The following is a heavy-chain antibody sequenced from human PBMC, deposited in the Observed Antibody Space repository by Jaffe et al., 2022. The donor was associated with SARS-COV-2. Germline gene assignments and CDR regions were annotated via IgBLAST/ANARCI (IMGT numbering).Heavy chain of an antibody. D-gene: IGHD5-12*01. CDR3: ARARYSGFPTAFDY. Sequence: EVQLVESGGDLVQPGGSLRLSCAASGFIFSDYWMSWVRQAPGKGLEWVANIKQDGSENNYVDSVKGRFTISRDNAKNSLYLQLNSLRAEDTAVYYCARARYSGFPTAFDYWGQGALVTVSS. CDR2: IKQDGSEN. CDR1: GFIFSDYW. J-gene: IGHJ4*02. V-gene: IGHV3-7*03.